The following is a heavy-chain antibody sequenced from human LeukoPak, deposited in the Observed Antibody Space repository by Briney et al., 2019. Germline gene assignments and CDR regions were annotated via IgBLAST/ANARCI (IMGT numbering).Heavy chain of an antibody. Sequence: GGSLRLSCAASGFTFSSYWMSWVRQAPGKGLEWVANIMQDGSEKYYLDSVKGRFTISRDNAENSLYLQMNSLRAEDTAVYYCARDQRYCSSSSCPWEPFDYWGQGTLVT. CDR1: GFTFSSYW. D-gene: IGHD2-2*01. CDR2: IMQDGSEK. CDR3: ARDQRYCSSSSCPWEPFDY. V-gene: IGHV3-7*05. J-gene: IGHJ4*02.